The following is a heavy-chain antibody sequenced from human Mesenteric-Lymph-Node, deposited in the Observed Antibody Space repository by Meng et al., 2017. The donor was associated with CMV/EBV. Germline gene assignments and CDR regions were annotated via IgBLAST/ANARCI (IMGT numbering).Heavy chain of an antibody. D-gene: IGHD4-11*01. J-gene: IGHJ4*02. Sequence: TWPVSGGPISSGGYYGSWIRQHPGKGLEWIGYIYYSGSTYYNPSLKSRVTISVDTSKNQFSLKLSSVTAADTAVYYCARQRHSMFDYWGQGTLVTVSS. CDR2: IYYSGST. CDR1: GGPISSGGYY. CDR3: ARQRHSMFDY. V-gene: IGHV4-31*02.